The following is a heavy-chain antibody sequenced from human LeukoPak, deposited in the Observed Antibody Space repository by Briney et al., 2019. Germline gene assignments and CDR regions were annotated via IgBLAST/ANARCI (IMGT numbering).Heavy chain of an antibody. V-gene: IGHV3-53*01. CDR2: VFGGGGT. Sequence: GGSLRLSCAASGLSVSSTFMSWVRQTPGKGLEWVSSVFGGGGTRYADSVMGRFTISRDNSKSTLYLQMNSLRTEDTAVYYCARTYTNNAGYYLYWGQGTLVTVSS. J-gene: IGHJ4*02. D-gene: IGHD3-22*01. CDR1: GLSVSSTF. CDR3: ARTYTNNAGYYLY.